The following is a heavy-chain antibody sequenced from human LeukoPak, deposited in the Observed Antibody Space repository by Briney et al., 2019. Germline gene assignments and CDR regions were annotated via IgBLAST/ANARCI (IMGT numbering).Heavy chain of an antibody. V-gene: IGHV1-69*05. CDR3: ARGRSSWQYNWFDP. J-gene: IGHJ5*02. D-gene: IGHD6-13*01. CDR2: IIPIFGTA. CDR1: GGTLSSYA. Sequence: SVKVSCKASGGTLSSYAISWMRQAPGQGLEWMGGIIPIFGTANYAQKFQGRVTITTDESTSTAYMELSSLRSEDTVVYHCARGRSSWQYNWFDPWGQGTLVTVSS.